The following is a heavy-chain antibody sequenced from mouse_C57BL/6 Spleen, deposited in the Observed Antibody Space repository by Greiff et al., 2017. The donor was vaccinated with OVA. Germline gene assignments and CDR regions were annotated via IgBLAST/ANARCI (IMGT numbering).Heavy chain of an antibody. CDR3: ASTPDFDW. V-gene: IGHV5-6*01. Sequence: EVMLVESGGDLVKPGGSLKLSCAASGFTFSSYGMSWVRQTPDKRLEWVATISSGGSYTYYPDSVKGRFTISRDNAKNTLYLQMSSLKSEDTAMYYCASTPDFDWWGQGTTLTVSS. CDR1: GFTFSSYG. CDR2: ISSGGSYT. J-gene: IGHJ2*01.